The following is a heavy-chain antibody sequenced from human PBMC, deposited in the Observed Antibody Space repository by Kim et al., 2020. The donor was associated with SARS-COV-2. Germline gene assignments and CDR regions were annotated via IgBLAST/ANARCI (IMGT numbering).Heavy chain of an antibody. J-gene: IGHJ4*02. CDR2: ISYDGSNK. CDR3: AKAPHSSSWYLPY. D-gene: IGHD6-13*01. Sequence: GGSLRLSCAASGFTFSSYGMHWVRQAPGKGLEWVAVISYDGSNKYYADSVKGRFTISRDNSKNTLYLQMNSLRAEDTAVYYCAKAPHSSSWYLPYWGQGTLVTVSS. CDR1: GFTFSSYG. V-gene: IGHV3-30*18.